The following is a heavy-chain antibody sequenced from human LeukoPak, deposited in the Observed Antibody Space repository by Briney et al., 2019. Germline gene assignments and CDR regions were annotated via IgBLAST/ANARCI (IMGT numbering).Heavy chain of an antibody. D-gene: IGHD3-3*01. V-gene: IGHV1-69*04. J-gene: IGHJ6*03. CDR1: GGTFSSYA. CDR2: IIPILGIA. Sequence: ASVKVSCKASGGTFSSYAISWVRQAPGQGLEWMGRIIPILGIANYAQKFQGRVTITADKSTSTAYMELSSLRSEDTAVYYCARVSYDFWSGSLYYYYMDVWGKGTTVTVSS. CDR3: ARVSYDFWSGSLYYYYMDV.